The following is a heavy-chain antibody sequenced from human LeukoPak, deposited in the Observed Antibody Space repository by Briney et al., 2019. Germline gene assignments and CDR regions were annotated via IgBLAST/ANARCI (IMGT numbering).Heavy chain of an antibody. Sequence: SSETLSLTCTVSGRSISNYYWSWIRQPPGKGLEWIGYIYYSGNTNYNPSLKSRVTISVDTSKNQFSLKLSSVTAADTAVYYCVRENYSSGWYGIIDYWGQGTLVTVSS. CDR1: GRSISNYY. CDR2: IYYSGNT. CDR3: VRENYSSGWYGIIDY. J-gene: IGHJ4*02. V-gene: IGHV4-59*01. D-gene: IGHD6-19*01.